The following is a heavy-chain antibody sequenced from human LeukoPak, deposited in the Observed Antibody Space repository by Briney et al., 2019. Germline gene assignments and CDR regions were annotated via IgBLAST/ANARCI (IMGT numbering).Heavy chain of an antibody. CDR3: AKVWDYGDYDGAFDI. V-gene: IGHV3-9*01. D-gene: IGHD4-17*01. Sequence: GRSLRLSCAASGFTFDDYAMHWVRQAPGKGLEWVSGISWNSGSIGYADSVKGRFTISRDNAKNSLYLQMNSLRAEDTALYYCAKVWDYGDYDGAFDIWGQGTMVTVSS. J-gene: IGHJ3*02. CDR2: ISWNSGSI. CDR1: GFTFDDYA.